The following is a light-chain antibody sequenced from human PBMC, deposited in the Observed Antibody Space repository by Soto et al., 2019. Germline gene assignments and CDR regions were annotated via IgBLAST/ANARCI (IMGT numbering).Light chain of an antibody. CDR2: GAT. J-gene: IGKJ4*01. V-gene: IGKV1-27*01. CDR1: QGISNY. Sequence: IRVYKSPSSLSAYVGDRVTITCRASQGISNYLAWYQQKPGKAPQLLIYGATTLQSGVPSRFSGSGSGTDFTLTIASLQPEDVATYYCQKYNIVLLTFGGVSNVDIK. CDR3: QKYNIVLLT.